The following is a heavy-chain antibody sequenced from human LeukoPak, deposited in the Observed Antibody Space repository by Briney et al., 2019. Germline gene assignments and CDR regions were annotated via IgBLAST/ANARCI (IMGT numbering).Heavy chain of an antibody. CDR1: GFTFSNFA. CDR3: ANQPHRGVDVDY. V-gene: IGHV3-23*01. CDR2: ISGSGGGT. J-gene: IGHJ4*02. D-gene: IGHD3-10*01. Sequence: PGGSLRLSCAASGFTFSNFAMSWVRQAPGKGLEWVSTISGSGGGTYYADSVKGRFTISRDNSKNTLFLQMNSLRAEDTAVYYCANQPHRGVDVDYWGQGTLVTVSS.